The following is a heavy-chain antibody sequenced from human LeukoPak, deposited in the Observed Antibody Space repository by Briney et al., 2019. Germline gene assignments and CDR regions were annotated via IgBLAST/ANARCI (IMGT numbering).Heavy chain of an antibody. D-gene: IGHD3-22*01. V-gene: IGHV3-7*01. Sequence: PGGSLRLSCAASGFTFSSYWMSWVRQAPGKGLEWVATIRQDGSQKYYVDSVKGLFTISRDNAKNSLYLQMNSLRAEDTAVYYCARRGYYDSSGYDCWGQGTLVTVSS. CDR1: GFTFSSYW. CDR2: IRQDGSQK. J-gene: IGHJ4*02. CDR3: ARRGYYDSSGYDC.